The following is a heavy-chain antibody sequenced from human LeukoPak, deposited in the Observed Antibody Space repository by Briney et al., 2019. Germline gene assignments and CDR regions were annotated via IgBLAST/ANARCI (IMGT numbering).Heavy chain of an antibody. CDR3: ARDSRIPLWFGEFIPFSFDY. D-gene: IGHD3-10*01. CDR2: ISSSGSTI. J-gene: IGHJ4*02. Sequence: GGSLRLSCAASGFTFSSYEMNWVRRAPGKGLEWVSYISSSGSTIYYADSVKGRFTISRDNAKNSLYLQMNSLRAEDTAVYYCARDSRIPLWFGEFIPFSFDYWGQGTLVTVSS. CDR1: GFTFSSYE. V-gene: IGHV3-48*03.